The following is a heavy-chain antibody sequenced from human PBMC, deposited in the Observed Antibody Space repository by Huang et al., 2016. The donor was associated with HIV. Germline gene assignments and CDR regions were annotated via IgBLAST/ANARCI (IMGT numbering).Heavy chain of an antibody. V-gene: IGHV3-30-3*01. CDR3: ARDSYNWNYYFDY. D-gene: IGHD1-7*01. CDR1: GFTFSSYA. J-gene: IGHJ4*02. CDR2: ISHDGSNK. Sequence: QVQLVESGGGVVQPGRSLRLSCAASGFTFSSYAMHWVRQAPGKGLGWVAVISHDGSNKYYADAVKGRFTISRDNSKNTLYLQMNSLRAEDTAVYYCARDSYNWNYYFDYWGQGTLVTVSS.